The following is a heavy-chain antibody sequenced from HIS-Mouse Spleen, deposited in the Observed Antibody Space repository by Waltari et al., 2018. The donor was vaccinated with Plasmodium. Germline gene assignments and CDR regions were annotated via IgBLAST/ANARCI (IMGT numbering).Heavy chain of an antibody. V-gene: IGHV3-48*02. CDR3: ARVVTIFGVVIDY. CDR1: GFTLGCYS. Sequence: EVQLVESGGGLVQPGGSLRLSCAASGFTLGCYSMNWVPQAPGKGLEWVSYISSSSSTIYYADSVKGRFTISRDNAKNSLYLQMNSLRDEDTAVYYCARVVTIFGVVIDYWGQGTLVTVSS. CDR2: ISSSSSTI. D-gene: IGHD3-3*01. J-gene: IGHJ4*02.